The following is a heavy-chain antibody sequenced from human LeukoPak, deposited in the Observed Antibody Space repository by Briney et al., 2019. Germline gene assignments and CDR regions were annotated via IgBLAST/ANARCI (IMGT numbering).Heavy chain of an antibody. D-gene: IGHD6-13*01. CDR3: ARGQQLHDAFDI. J-gene: IGHJ3*02. CDR2: ISSSSDYI. CDR1: GFTFSSCS. Sequence: GGSLRLSCAASGFTFSSCSMNWVRQAPGKGLEWVSSISSSSDYIYYADSVKGRFTVSRDNAKNSLYLQMNSLRAEDTAVYYCARGQQLHDAFDIWGQGTMVTVSS. V-gene: IGHV3-21*01.